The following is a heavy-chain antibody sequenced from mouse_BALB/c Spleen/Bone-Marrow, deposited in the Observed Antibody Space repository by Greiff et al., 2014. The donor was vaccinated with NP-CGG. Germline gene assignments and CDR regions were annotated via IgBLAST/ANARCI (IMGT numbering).Heavy chain of an antibody. J-gene: IGHJ1*01. Sequence: EVQVVESGGGLVQPGGSLRLSCATSGFTFTDYYMNWVRQPPGMALEWLGFIRNKANGYTTDYSTSVKGRFTISRDNSQNILYLQMNTLRTEDSATYYRARDVGRLFFDVWGAGTTVTVSS. CDR2: IRNKANGYTT. CDR3: ARDVGRLFFDV. CDR1: GFTFTDYY. D-gene: IGHD3-3*01. V-gene: IGHV7-3*02.